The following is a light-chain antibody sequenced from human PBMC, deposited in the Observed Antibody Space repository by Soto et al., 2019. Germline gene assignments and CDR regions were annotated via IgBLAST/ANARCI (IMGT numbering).Light chain of an antibody. CDR1: QSISSY. CDR3: QQSYSTLT. J-gene: IGKJ3*01. Sequence: IHMTHSPSSLSASLGDIVTITFRASQSISSYLNWYQQKPGKAPKLLIYAASSLQSGVPSRFSGSGSGTDFTLTISSLQPEDFATYYCQQSYSTLTFGPGTKVDI. CDR2: AAS. V-gene: IGKV1-39*01.